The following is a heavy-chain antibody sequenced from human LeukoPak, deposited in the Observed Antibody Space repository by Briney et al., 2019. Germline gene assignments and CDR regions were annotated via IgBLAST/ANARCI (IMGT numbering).Heavy chain of an antibody. CDR2: IYNSGST. J-gene: IGHJ4*02. CDR3: AGLAGGDYSGYDDLDY. CDR1: GCSISSYY. Sequence: PSETLSLTCTASGCSISSYYWSWIRQPPGKGLEWVGYIYNSGSTNYNPSLNSRVTISVAQSKNQFSLKLSSVTAADRAVYYCAGLAGGDYSGYDDLDYWGQGTLVTVSS. V-gene: IGHV4-59*08. D-gene: IGHD5-12*01.